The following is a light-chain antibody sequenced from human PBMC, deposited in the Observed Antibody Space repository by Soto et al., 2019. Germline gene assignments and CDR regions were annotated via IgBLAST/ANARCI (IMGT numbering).Light chain of an antibody. CDR3: QHCGNSRYT. CDR2: GAF. J-gene: IGKJ2*01. V-gene: IGKV3-20*01. CDR1: QSVRTSD. Sequence: EVVLTQSPGTLSLSPGERATLSCRASQSVRTSDVTWYQHQPGQAPRLLIYGAFNRATDIPDRLSGSASGTDFTLTISRLEAEDFAVYYCQHCGNSRYTFGQGTRLEIK.